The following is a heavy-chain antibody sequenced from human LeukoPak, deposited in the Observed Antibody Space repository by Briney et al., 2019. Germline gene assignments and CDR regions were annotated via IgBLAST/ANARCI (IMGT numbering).Heavy chain of an antibody. V-gene: IGHV3-66*01. J-gene: IGHJ6*02. CDR3: ARDHGIAVALDYYGMGV. Sequence: GGSLRLSCAASGFTVSSNYMSWVRQAPGKGLEWVSVIYSGGSTYYADSVKGRFTISRDNSKNTLYLQMNSLRAEDTAVYYCARDHGIAVALDYYGMGVWGQGTTVTVSS. CDR2: IYSGGST. CDR1: GFTVSSNY. D-gene: IGHD6-19*01.